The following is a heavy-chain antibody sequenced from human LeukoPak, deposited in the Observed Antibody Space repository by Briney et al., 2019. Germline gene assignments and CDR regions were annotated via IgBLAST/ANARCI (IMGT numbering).Heavy chain of an antibody. J-gene: IGHJ4*02. Sequence: ASMKVSCKASGYTFIGYYIHWVRQAPGQGLEWMGWINPNSGATDYAQKFQGRVTMTRDTSISTTYMELSKLNSADTAVYYCARSRVTTIPNFDYWGQGTLVTASS. D-gene: IGHD2-21*02. CDR3: ARSRVTTIPNFDY. V-gene: IGHV1-2*02. CDR1: GYTFIGYY. CDR2: INPNSGAT.